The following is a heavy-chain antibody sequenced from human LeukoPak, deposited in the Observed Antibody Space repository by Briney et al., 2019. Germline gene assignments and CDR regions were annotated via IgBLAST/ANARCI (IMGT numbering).Heavy chain of an antibody. CDR3: ARHQGVPAAQFDY. CDR1: GDSISSGDHY. Sequence: PSETLSLTCTVSGDSISSGDHYWSWIRQPPGKGLEWIGYISDSGSSYYTPSLKSRVTMSVDTSMYQFSLRLTSVTAADTAVYYCARHQGVPAAQFDYWGQGTLVTVSS. CDR2: ISDSGSS. D-gene: IGHD2-2*01. J-gene: IGHJ4*02. V-gene: IGHV4-30-4*01.